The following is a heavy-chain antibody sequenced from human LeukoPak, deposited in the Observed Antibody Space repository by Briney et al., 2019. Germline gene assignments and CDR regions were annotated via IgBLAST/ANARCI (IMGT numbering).Heavy chain of an antibody. CDR3: ARDRGGYDFLGYFDY. CDR2: IYYSGST. J-gene: IGHJ4*02. CDR1: GGSISSSSYY. Sequence: SSETLSLTCTVSGGSISSSSYYWGWIRQPPGKGLEWIGSIYYSGSTYYNPSLKSRVTISVDTSKNQFSLKLSSVTAADTAVYYCARDRGGYDFLGYFDYWGQGTLVTVSS. V-gene: IGHV4-39*07. D-gene: IGHD5-12*01.